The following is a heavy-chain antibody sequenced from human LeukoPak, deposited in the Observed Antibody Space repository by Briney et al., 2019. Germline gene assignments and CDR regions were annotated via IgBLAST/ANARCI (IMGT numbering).Heavy chain of an antibody. J-gene: IGHJ6*02. CDR3: ARAHSIASYYYGVDV. Sequence: SETLSLTCTVSGGSISSYYWSWIRQPPGKGLEWIGYIYYSGSTNYNPSLKSRVTISVDTSKNQFSLKLTSVTAADTAVYYCARAHSIASYYYGVDVWGQGTTVTVSS. CDR2: IYYSGST. V-gene: IGHV4-59*12. D-gene: IGHD2/OR15-2a*01. CDR1: GGSISSYY.